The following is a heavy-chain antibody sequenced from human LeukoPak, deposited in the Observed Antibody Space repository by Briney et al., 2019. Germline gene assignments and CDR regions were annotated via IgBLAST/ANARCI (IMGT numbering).Heavy chain of an antibody. V-gene: IGHV1-18*01. CDR2: INTYDGNT. CDR3: ARDRTKRTYYYYGMDV. CDR1: GYAFIYSG. J-gene: IGHJ6*02. D-gene: IGHD2-8*01. Sequence: ASVKVSCKASGYAFIYSGISWVRQAPGQGLEWMGWINTYDGNTNYAQNFQGRVTMTTDTSTSTAYMELRSLRSDDTAVYYCARDRTKRTYYYYGMDVWGQGTTVTVSS.